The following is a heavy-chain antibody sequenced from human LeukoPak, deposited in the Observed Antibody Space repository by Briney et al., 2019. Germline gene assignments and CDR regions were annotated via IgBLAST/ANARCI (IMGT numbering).Heavy chain of an antibody. CDR2: IKQDGSEK. CDR1: GFTFSNYW. CDR3: ARCHGSGSYYNVFGY. V-gene: IGHV3-7*05. Sequence: GGSLRLSCTASGFTFSNYWMSWVRQTPEKGLEWVANIKQDGSEKYYVDSVKGRFTISRDNAKNSLYLQMNSLRAEDTAVYYCARCHGSGSYYNVFGYWGQGTLVTVSS. J-gene: IGHJ4*02. D-gene: IGHD3-10*01.